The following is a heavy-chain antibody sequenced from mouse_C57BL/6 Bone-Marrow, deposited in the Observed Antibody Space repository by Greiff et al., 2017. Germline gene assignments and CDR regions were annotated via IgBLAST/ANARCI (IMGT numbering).Heavy chain of an antibody. V-gene: IGHV14-4*01. CDR3: TTGLLAY. J-gene: IGHJ3*01. D-gene: IGHD3-3*01. Sequence: EVQLQQSGAELVRPGASVKLSCTASGFNIKDDYMHWVQQRPDQGLEWIGWINPESGDIEYASTVQGKATITADTSSNTAYLQLSSLTSEDTAVYYSTTGLLAYWGQGTLVTVSA. CDR1: GFNIKDDY. CDR2: INPESGDI.